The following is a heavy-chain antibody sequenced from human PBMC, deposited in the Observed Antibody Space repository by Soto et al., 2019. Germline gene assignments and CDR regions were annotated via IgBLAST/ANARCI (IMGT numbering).Heavy chain of an antibody. J-gene: IGHJ4*02. Sequence: QVQLVQSGAEVTKPGASVRVSCKTSGYTFSTYGLSWVRQAPGQGLEWMGWSVADSGNTVYAQKSQGRVTVTTDRATTTAYMELRSLRSDDTALYYCARGAGYGAGSRHFANWGQGTLVTVSS. CDR2: SVADSGNT. D-gene: IGHD3-10*01. V-gene: IGHV1-18*01. CDR1: GYTFSTYG. CDR3: ARGAGYGAGSRHFAN.